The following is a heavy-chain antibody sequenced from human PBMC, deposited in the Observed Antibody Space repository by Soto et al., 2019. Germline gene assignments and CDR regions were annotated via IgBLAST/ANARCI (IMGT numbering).Heavy chain of an antibody. CDR1: GFTFSSYG. Sequence: QVQLVESGGGVVQPGRSLRLSCAASGFTFSSYGMHWVRQAPGKGLEWVAVIWYDGSNKYYADSVKGRFTISRDNSKNTLYLQMNSLRVEYTAVYYFARDGYCSGGSCYSVPVFDYWGQGTLVTVSS. CDR3: ARDGYCSGGSCYSVPVFDY. D-gene: IGHD2-15*01. V-gene: IGHV3-33*01. CDR2: IWYDGSNK. J-gene: IGHJ4*02.